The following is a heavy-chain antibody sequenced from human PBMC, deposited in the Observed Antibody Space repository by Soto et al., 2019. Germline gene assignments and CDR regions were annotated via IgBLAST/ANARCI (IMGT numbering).Heavy chain of an antibody. V-gene: IGHV1-18*04. CDR2: ISPYNGNT. Sequence: ASVKVSCKDACYFFTSYGISWVRQAPGQGLEWMGWISPYNGNTKNAQNFQGRVTMTTDTSTYTAYMEVRRLRSDDSAVYYCARDFGSDLSAPGTVFDYWGQGTLVNV. CDR3: ARDFGSDLSAPGTVFDY. D-gene: IGHD3-3*01. CDR1: CYFFTSYG. J-gene: IGHJ4*02.